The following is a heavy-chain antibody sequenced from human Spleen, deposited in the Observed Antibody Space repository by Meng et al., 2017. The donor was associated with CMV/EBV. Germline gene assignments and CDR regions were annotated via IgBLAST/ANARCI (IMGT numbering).Heavy chain of an antibody. CDR2: IKDDGGEK. D-gene: IGHD3-22*01. J-gene: IGHJ3*02. V-gene: IGHV3-7*01. CDR3: ARIKAYYYDSSGYYYRAFDI. CDR1: GFTFSGFW. Sequence: GESLKISCAASGFTFSGFWMSWVRQAPGKGLEWVANIKDDGGEKYYADSVKGRFTISRDNAKNSLFLQMNSLRAEDTAVYYCARIKAYYYDSSGYYYRAFDIWGQGTMVTVSS.